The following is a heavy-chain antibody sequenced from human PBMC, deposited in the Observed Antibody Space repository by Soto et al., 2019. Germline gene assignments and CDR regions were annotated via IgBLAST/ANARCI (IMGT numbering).Heavy chain of an antibody. J-gene: IGHJ6*02. V-gene: IGHV3-15*07. D-gene: IGHD3-10*01. CDR2: MKSKTDGGTT. CDR3: TLDSAYYYYGMDV. Sequence: EVQLVESGGGLVKPGGSLRLSCAASGFTFSNAWMNWVRQAPGKGLEWVGRMKSKTDGGTTDYAAPVKGRFTISRDDSNNTLYLQMNSLKTEDTAVYYCTLDSAYYYYGMDVWGQGSTVTVSS. CDR1: GFTFSNAW.